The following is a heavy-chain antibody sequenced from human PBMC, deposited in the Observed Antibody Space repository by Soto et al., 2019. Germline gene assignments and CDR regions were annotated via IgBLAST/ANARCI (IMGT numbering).Heavy chain of an antibody. J-gene: IGHJ5*02. CDR1: GGSIGTSAYY. Sequence: SETLSLTCAVSGGSIGTSAYYWGWIRQAPGKGLEWIGSINHSENTYLSPSLKDRVTMSVDTSKNSFSLKLRSATAADTGLYYCSRRAPEGFDPXGQGTMVTVS. CDR3: SRRAPEGFDP. V-gene: IGHV4-39*01. CDR2: INHSENT.